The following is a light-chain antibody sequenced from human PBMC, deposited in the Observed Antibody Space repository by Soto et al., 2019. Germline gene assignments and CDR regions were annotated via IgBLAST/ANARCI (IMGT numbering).Light chain of an antibody. CDR1: QSISSW. J-gene: IGKJ4*01. CDR2: KAS. Sequence: DSQMTQYPSTLSASIGDRVTITCRAGQSISSWLAWYQQKPGKAPKLLISKASTLQSGVRPRFSGSGSGTEFALTISSLQPDDFATYYCQQYESYPMTFGGGTKVEIK. V-gene: IGKV1-5*03. CDR3: QQYESYPMT.